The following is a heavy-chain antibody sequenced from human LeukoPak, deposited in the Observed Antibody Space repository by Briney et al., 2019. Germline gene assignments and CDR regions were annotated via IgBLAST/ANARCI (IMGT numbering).Heavy chain of an antibody. D-gene: IGHD6-19*01. CDR1: GYTFTSYD. V-gene: IGHV1-2*06. Sequence: ASVKVSCKASGYTFTSYDINWVRQATGQGLEWMGRINPNSGDTNYAQKFQGRFTMTRDTSISTAYMELSRLRSDDTAVFYCARGSSTGWNFGYWGQGTLVTVSS. CDR2: INPNSGDT. J-gene: IGHJ4*02. CDR3: ARGSSTGWNFGY.